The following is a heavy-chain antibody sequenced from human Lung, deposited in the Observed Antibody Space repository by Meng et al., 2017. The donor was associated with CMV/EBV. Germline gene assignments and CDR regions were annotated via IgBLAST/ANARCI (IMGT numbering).Heavy chain of an antibody. Sequence: GGSLRLXCAASGFTFSSYWMSWVRQAPGKGLEWVANIKQDGSEKYYVDSVKGRFTISRDNAKNSLYLQMNSLRAEDTAVYYCARLVFGGAFDIWGHGTMVTVSS. V-gene: IGHV3-7*01. CDR2: IKQDGSEK. D-gene: IGHD2-2*01. CDR1: GFTFSSYW. CDR3: ARLVFGGAFDI. J-gene: IGHJ3*02.